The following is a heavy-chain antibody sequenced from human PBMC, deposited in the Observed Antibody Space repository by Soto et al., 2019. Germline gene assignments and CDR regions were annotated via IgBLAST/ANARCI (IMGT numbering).Heavy chain of an antibody. CDR1: GGTFSSYA. Sequence: SVKVSCKASGGTFSSYAISWVRQAPGQGLEWMGGIIPIFGTANYAQKFQGRVTITADKSTGTAYMELSSLRSEDTAVYYCASRYYYDSSGYYDAFDIWGQGTMVTVS. D-gene: IGHD3-22*01. CDR2: IIPIFGTA. J-gene: IGHJ3*02. CDR3: ASRYYYDSSGYYDAFDI. V-gene: IGHV1-69*06.